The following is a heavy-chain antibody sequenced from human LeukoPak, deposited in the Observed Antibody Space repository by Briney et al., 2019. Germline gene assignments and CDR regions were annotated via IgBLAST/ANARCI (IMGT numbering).Heavy chain of an antibody. CDR3: AREGSVGATRGYYYGMDV. CDR1: RGSISSYY. J-gene: IGHJ6*02. V-gene: IGHV4-59*01. D-gene: IGHD1-26*01. Sequence: SEALSLTCTLSRGSISSYYWRWIRPPPRKGGEWVGYIYYSGSTNYNPSLKSRVTISVDTSKNQFSLKLSSVTAADTAVYYCAREGSVGATRGYYYGMDVWGQGTTVTVSS. CDR2: IYYSGST.